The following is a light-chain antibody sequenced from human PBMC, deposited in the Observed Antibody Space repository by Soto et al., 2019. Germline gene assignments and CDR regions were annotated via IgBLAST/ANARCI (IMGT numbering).Light chain of an antibody. J-gene: IGKJ4*01. V-gene: IGKV1-5*03. CDR1: QSLSSW. CDR3: QKCKVAPFT. CDR2: KAS. Sequence: DIQMTQSPSTLSASVGDRVTITCRASQSLSSWLAWYQQKPGKAPELLIYKASSLQSGVPSRFSGSGSGTDFTPTISSLQPEDVATYYCQKCKVAPFTFGGGTKVDIK.